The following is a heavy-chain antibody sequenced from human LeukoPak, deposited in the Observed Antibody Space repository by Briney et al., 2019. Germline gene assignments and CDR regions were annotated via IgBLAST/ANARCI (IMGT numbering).Heavy chain of an antibody. CDR2: IILIFGTA. V-gene: IGHV1-69*13. CDR1: GGTFSSYA. CDR3: ASRPSSSWYFFFLA. D-gene: IGHD6-13*01. J-gene: IGHJ5*02. Sequence: SVKVSCKVFGGTFSSYAISWVRQAPGQGLEWMGGIILIFGTANYAQKFQGRVTITADESTSTAYMELSSLRSEDTAVYYCASRPSSSWYFFFLAWGQGTLVTVSS.